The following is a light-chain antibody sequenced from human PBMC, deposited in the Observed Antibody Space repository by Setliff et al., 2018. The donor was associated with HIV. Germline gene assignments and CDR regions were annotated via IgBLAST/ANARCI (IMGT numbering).Light chain of an antibody. CDR3: SSYTSSSTYV. CDR2: EVS. CDR1: SSDVGSYNH. V-gene: IGLV2-18*02. J-gene: IGLJ1*01. Sequence: QSALTQPPSASGSPGQSVTISCTGTSSDVGSYNHVSWYQQPPGTVPKLMIYEVSNRPSGVPDRFSGSKSGNTASLTISGLQADDEADYYCSSYTSSSTYVFGTGTKVTV.